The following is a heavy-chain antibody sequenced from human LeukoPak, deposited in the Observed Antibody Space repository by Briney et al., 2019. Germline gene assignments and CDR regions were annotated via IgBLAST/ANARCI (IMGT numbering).Heavy chain of an antibody. D-gene: IGHD1-26*01. V-gene: IGHV4-59*01. J-gene: IGHJ6*02. CDR1: GGSISSYY. Sequence: SETLSPTCTVSGGSISSYYWNWIRQPPGKGLEWIGYIYYSGSTKYNPSLKSRVTISVDTSKNQFSLKLSSVTAADTAVYYCARAGPIVGATIVYYYGMDVWGQGTTVTVSS. CDR2: IYYSGST. CDR3: ARAGPIVGATIVYYYGMDV.